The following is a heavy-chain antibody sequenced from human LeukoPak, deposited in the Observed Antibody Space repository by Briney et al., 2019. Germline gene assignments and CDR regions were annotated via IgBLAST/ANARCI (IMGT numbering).Heavy chain of an antibody. CDR2: ISSSSSTR. V-gene: IGHV3-48*01. CDR1: GFTFSSYS. CDR3: AVPPYHDYGDYFDY. J-gene: IGHJ4*02. D-gene: IGHD4-17*01. Sequence: GGSLRLSCAASGFTFSSYSMNWVRQAPGKGLEWVSYISSSSSTRYYADSVKGRFTISRDNAKNSLYLQVNSLRAEDTTVYYCAVPPYHDYGDYFDYWGQGTLVTVSS.